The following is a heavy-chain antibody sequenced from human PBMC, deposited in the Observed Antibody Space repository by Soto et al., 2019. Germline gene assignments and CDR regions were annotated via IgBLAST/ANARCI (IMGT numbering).Heavy chain of an antibody. CDR3: ARGGYIVVVPAALNWFDP. D-gene: IGHD2-2*01. CDR1: GGSISSEGSY. J-gene: IGHJ5*02. Sequence: SETLSLTCTVSGGSISSEGSYWSWIRQHPGKGLEWIGCLFYSGSTNYNPSLKSRVTISVDTSKNQFSLKLSSVTAADTAVYYCARGGYIVVVPAALNWFDPWGQGTLVTVSS. CDR2: LFYSGST. V-gene: IGHV4-31*03.